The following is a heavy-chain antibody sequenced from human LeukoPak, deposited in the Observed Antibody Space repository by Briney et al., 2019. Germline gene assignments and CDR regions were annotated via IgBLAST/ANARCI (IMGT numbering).Heavy chain of an antibody. CDR1: GVSISSGDYY. Sequence: PSETLSLTCTASGVSISSGDYYWSWIRQPPGKGLEWVGYMCYSGSTYYSPSLKSRLAISLDTSKNQFSLKLSSVTAADTAVYYCASYHFINGLTNGYFDYWGQGTLVTASS. D-gene: IGHD2/OR15-2a*01. V-gene: IGHV4-30-4*01. CDR3: ASYHFINGLTNGYFDY. CDR2: MCYSGST. J-gene: IGHJ4*02.